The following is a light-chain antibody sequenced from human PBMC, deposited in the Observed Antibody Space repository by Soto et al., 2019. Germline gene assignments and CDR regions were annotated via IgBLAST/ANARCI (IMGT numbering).Light chain of an antibody. J-gene: IGKJ5*01. CDR3: RQHGTSERK. CDR2: GAS. Sequence: VSQTVRNNYLAWCQQKPGQAPRLLIYGASSRATGIPDRFSGSGSGRDITFVCSRGITDELLVFYWRQHGTSERKFGQGTRLEIK. V-gene: IGKV3-20*01. CDR1: QTVRNNY.